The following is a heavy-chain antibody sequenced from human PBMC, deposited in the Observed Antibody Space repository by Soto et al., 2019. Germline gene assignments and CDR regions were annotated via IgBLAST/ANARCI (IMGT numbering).Heavy chain of an antibody. Sequence: EVQLLDSGGGLVQPGGSLRLSCAASGFTFSGYALTWVRQAPGKGLEWVSAISGGGDATFYADSVKGRFTISRDNSKNTLYLQMNTRRAADTAVYYCARKVSGSTGRPDLWYFDLWGRGTLVTVSS. CDR1: GFTFSGYA. CDR3: ARKVSGSTGRPDLWYFDL. D-gene: IGHD3-10*01. J-gene: IGHJ2*01. V-gene: IGHV3-23*01. CDR2: ISGGGDAT.